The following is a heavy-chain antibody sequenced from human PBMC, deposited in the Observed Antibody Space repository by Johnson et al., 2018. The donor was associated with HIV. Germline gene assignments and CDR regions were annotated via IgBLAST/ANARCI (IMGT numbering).Heavy chain of an antibody. V-gene: IGHV3-66*01. CDR2: IYGGGNT. CDR3: ARGERFGGTQEAFDI. J-gene: IGHJ3*02. CDR1: GFTFSSYA. D-gene: IGHD4-23*01. Sequence: VQLVESGGGLVQPGGSLRLSCAASGFTFSSYAMSWVRQAPGKGLEWVSVIYGGGNTYYADSVKGRFTISRDNSQNTLYLQMNSLRAEDTAVYYCARGERFGGTQEAFDIWGQGTMVTVSS.